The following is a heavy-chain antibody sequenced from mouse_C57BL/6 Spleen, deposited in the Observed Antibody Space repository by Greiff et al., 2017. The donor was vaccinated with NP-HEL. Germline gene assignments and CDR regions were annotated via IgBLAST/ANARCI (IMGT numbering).Heavy chain of an antibody. Sequence: EVMLVESGGGLVKPGGSLKLSCAASGFTFSSYAMSWVRQTPEKRLEWVATISDGGSYTYYPDNVKGRFTISRDNAKNNLYLQMSHLKSEDTAMYYCARDDYYYGSSFYYAMDYWGQGTSVTVSS. J-gene: IGHJ4*01. CDR3: ARDDYYYGSSFYYAMDY. CDR2: ISDGGSYT. V-gene: IGHV5-4*01. CDR1: GFTFSSYA. D-gene: IGHD1-1*01.